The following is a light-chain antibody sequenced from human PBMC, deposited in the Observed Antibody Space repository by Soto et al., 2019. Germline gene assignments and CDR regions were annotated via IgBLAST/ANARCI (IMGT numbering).Light chain of an antibody. J-gene: IGKJ2*01. CDR3: QQRSNWPQEYT. CDR2: DAS. CDR1: QSVSNY. V-gene: IGKV3-11*01. Sequence: EIVLTQSPATLSLSPGERATLSCRASQSVSNYLAWYQQKPGQAPRLLIYDASNRATGIPARFSGSGSGTDFTLTINSLEPEDFAVYYCQQRSNWPQEYTFGQGNKLEIK.